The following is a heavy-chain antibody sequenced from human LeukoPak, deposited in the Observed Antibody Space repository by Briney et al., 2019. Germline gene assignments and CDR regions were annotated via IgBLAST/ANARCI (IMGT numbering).Heavy chain of an antibody. Sequence: PGGSLRLSCAASGFTFSSYAMSWVRQAPGKGLEWVSAISGSGGSTNYADSVKGRFTISRDNSKNTLYLQMNSLRAEDTAVYYCAGGSGWFYYFDYWGQGTLVTVSS. CDR2: ISGSGGST. CDR3: AGGSGWFYYFDY. CDR1: GFTFSSYA. J-gene: IGHJ4*02. V-gene: IGHV3-23*01. D-gene: IGHD6-19*01.